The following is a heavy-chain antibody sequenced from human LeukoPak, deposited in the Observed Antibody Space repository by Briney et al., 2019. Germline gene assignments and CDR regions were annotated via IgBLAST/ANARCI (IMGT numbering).Heavy chain of an antibody. CDR2: ISSSGSTI. V-gene: IGHV3-11*04. D-gene: IGHD5-18*01. Sequence: GGSLRLSCAASGFTFSDYYMSWIRQAPGKGLEWVSYISSSGSTIYYADSVKGRFTISRDNSKNTLYLQMNSLRAGDTAVYYCARVGLFQGAMVGGWFDYWGQGTLVTVSS. CDR1: GFTFSDYY. CDR3: ARVGLFQGAMVGGWFDY. J-gene: IGHJ4*02.